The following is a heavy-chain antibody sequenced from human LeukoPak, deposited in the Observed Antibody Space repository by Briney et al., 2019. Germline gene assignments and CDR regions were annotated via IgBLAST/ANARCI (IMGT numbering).Heavy chain of an antibody. J-gene: IGHJ4*02. Sequence: GGSLRLSCAASGFTFSNYAISWVRQAPGKGLEWVSTISGGGVTTYYADSAKGRFTISRDNSKNTMFLQMNSLRADDTAVYYCPRQSYASGWNPFDYWGQGILVTVSS. D-gene: IGHD6-19*01. CDR1: GFTFSNYA. V-gene: IGHV3-23*01. CDR3: PRQSYASGWNPFDY. CDR2: ISGGGVTT.